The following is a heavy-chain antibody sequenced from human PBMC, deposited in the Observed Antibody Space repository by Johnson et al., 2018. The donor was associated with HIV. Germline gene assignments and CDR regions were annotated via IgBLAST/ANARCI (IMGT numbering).Heavy chain of an antibody. Sequence: VQLVESGGGLVQWGGSLRLSCAASVFNFSSHAMSWVRQAPGKGLEWVVSISGSGGSTNYADSVKGRFTISRDNSKNTLYLQMTSLRVEDTAVYYCAKDDSPYRDAVDIWGQGTLVTVFS. J-gene: IGHJ3*02. CDR1: VFNFSSHA. CDR2: ISGSGGST. D-gene: IGHD1-14*01. V-gene: IGHV3-23*04. CDR3: AKDDSPYRDAVDI.